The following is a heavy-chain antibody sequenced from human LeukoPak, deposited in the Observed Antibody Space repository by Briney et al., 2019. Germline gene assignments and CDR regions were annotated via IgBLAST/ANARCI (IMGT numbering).Heavy chain of an antibody. CDR2: IYHSGTT. D-gene: IGHD2-2*01. CDR3: AREQMPPGGYCSGTSCHGDWYFDL. CDR1: GGSISSYY. J-gene: IGHJ2*01. Sequence: SETLSLTCSVSGGSISSYYWSWIRQPPGKGLEWIGYIYHSGTTYYSPSLKSRVTISIDTSKNQFSLKLRAVTAADTAVYYCAREQMPPGGYCSGTSCHGDWYFDLWGRGTLVTVSS. V-gene: IGHV4-59*12.